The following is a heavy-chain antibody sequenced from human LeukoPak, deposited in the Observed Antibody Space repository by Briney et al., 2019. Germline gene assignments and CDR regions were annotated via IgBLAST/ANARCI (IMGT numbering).Heavy chain of an antibody. CDR3: ARGDVVVPAATRPYYYYMDV. CDR2: INPSGGST. D-gene: IGHD2-2*01. J-gene: IGHJ6*03. Sequence: ASVKVSCKASGYTFTSYYMHWVRQDPGQGLEWMGVINPSGGSTSYAQKFQGRVTMTRDMSTSTVYMELSSLRSEDTAVYYCARGDVVVPAATRPYYYYMDVWGKGTTVTVSS. V-gene: IGHV1-46*01. CDR1: GYTFTSYY.